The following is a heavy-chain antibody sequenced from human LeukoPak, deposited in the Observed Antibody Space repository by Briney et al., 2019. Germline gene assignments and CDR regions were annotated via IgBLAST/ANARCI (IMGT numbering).Heavy chain of an antibody. V-gene: IGHV1-18*01. D-gene: IGHD3-22*01. CDR3: ARGVRGYYDSSGYYFNDAFDI. J-gene: IGHJ3*02. CDR1: GYTFTSYG. CDR2: ISAYNGNT. Sequence: GASVKVSCKASGYTFTSYGISWVRQAPGQGLEWMGWISAYNGNTNYAQKLQGRVTMTTDTSTSTAYMELSSLRSEDTAVYYCARGVRGYYDSSGYYFNDAFDIWGQGTMVTVSS.